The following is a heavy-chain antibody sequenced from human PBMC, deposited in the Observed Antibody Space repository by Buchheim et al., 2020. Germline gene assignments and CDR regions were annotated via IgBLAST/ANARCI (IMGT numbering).Heavy chain of an antibody. J-gene: IGHJ6*02. D-gene: IGHD3-10*01. V-gene: IGHV4-34*01. CDR3: ARGRITMVRGVIITPPDV. CDR2: INHSGST. CDR1: GGSFSGYY. Sequence: QVQLQQWGAGLLKPSETLSLTCAVYGGSFSGYYWSWIRQPPGKGLEWIGEINHSGSTNYNPSLKSRVTISVDTSKNQSSLKLSSVTAADTAVYYCARGRITMVRGVIITPPDVWGQGTT.